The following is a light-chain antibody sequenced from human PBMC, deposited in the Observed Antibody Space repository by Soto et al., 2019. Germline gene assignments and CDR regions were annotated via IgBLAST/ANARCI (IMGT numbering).Light chain of an antibody. CDR3: QTYDSFPLT. V-gene: IGKV1-27*01. Sequence: DIQMTQSPSSLSASVGDRVTITCRASQGINNFVAWYQQKPGEVPKLLIYAASTFQSGVPSRSSGSGFGTDFVLTNSSLEPDDVATYYGQTYDSFPLTFGGGTRVEIK. CDR1: QGINNF. CDR2: AAS. J-gene: IGKJ4*01.